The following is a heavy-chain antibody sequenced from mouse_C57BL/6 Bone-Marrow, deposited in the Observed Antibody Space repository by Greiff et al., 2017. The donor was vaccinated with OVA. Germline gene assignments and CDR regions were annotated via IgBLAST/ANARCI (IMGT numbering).Heavy chain of an antibody. CDR3: ARGVTTVVASGY. J-gene: IGHJ2*01. CDR1: GFTFSDYG. V-gene: IGHV5-17*01. Sequence: EVMLVESGGGLVKPGGSLKLSCAASGFTFSDYGMHWVRQAPEKGLEWVAYLSRGSSTIHYADTVKGRFTISRDNAKNTLFLQMTSLRSEDTAMYYCARGVTTVVASGYWGKGTTLTVSS. CDR2: LSRGSSTI. D-gene: IGHD1-1*01.